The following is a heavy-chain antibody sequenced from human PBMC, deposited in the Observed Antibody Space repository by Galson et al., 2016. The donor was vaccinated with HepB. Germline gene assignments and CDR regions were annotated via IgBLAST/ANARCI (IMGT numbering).Heavy chain of an antibody. V-gene: IGHV3-33*01. Sequence: SLRLSCATSGFIFSSYGMHWVRQAPGKGLEWVALIWFDGSNKNYADSVKGRFTISRDNSKKTLYLQMNSLRAEDTGVYYCARTWMSSDVTRLRTPQRNNWFDPWGQGTLVTVSS. D-gene: IGHD4-17*01. CDR2: IWFDGSNK. J-gene: IGHJ5*02. CDR3: ARTWMSSDVTRLRTPQRNNWFDP. CDR1: GFIFSSYG.